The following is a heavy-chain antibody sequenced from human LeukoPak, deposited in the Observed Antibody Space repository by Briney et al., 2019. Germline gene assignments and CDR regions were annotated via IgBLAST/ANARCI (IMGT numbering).Heavy chain of an antibody. CDR3: AKRLNHNYFEY. Sequence: GGSLRLSCVASGFSLSSSSMAWVRQAPGGRPDWVSDIYSDSSDTYYADSVKGRFSISGDDSKNTLYLQMYSLRTEDTAKYYCAKRLNHNYFEYWGRGTLVTVSS. J-gene: IGHJ4*02. CDR1: GFSLSSSS. CDR2: IYSDSSDT. D-gene: IGHD6-19*01. V-gene: IGHV3-23*03.